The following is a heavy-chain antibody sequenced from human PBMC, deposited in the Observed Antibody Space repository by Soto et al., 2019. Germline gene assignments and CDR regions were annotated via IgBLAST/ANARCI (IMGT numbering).Heavy chain of an antibody. Sequence: EVQLVESGGGLVQPGGSLRLSCAASGFTFSHYWMHWVRQTPGKGLVWISRINSDGSTASSADSVRGRFSMSRDNAKNSLYLQMNSLRADETAVYFCARDIGGVTASDAFDVWGHGTMVTVTS. J-gene: IGHJ3*01. V-gene: IGHV3-74*01. CDR2: INSDGSTA. CDR3: ARDIGGVTASDAFDV. CDR1: GFTFSHYW. D-gene: IGHD2-21*02.